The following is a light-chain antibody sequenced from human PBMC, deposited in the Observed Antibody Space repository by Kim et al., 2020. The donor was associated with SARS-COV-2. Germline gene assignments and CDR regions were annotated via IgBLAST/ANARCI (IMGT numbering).Light chain of an antibody. CDR1: RTISNW. V-gene: IGKV1-5*03. J-gene: IGKJ4*01. Sequence: DIQMTQSPSTLSASVGDRVTITCRASRTISNWLAWYQQKPGKAHKLLIYKGSSLQSGVPSRFSGSASGTEFSLTISSLQPDDFATYYCQQYNDYPLTFGGGTKVDIK. CDR2: KGS. CDR3: QQYNDYPLT.